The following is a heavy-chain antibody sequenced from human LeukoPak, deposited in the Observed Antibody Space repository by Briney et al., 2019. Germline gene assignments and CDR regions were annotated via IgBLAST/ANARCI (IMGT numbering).Heavy chain of an antibody. Sequence: GGSLRLSCEASGFPIINYAMTWVRQAPGKGLEWVSVIRGNEGTSYYTDPVKGRFTISRDNSKNTLYLQMSGLRAEDTAKYYCAKTGTYYMDVWGEGTTVTVSS. CDR2: IRGNEGTS. CDR3: AKTGTYYMDV. CDR1: GFPIINYA. J-gene: IGHJ6*03. V-gene: IGHV3-23*01.